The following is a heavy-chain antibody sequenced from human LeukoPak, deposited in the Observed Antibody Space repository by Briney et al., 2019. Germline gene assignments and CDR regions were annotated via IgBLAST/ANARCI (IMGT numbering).Heavy chain of an antibody. J-gene: IGHJ4*02. CDR3: ARDTSTVTNREFDY. V-gene: IGHV3-21*01. D-gene: IGHD4-17*01. CDR1: GFTFSSYS. CDR2: ITGSSTYK. Sequence: GGSLRLSCAASGFTFSSYSMSWVRQAPGKGLEWVSFITGSSTYKYYADSVKGRFTISRNNAKNSVFLQTNSLRADDTAVYYCARDTSTVTNREFDYWGQGTLVTVSS.